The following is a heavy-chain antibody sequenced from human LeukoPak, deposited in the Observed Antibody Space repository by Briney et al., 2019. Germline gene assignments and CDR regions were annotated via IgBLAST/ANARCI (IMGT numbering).Heavy chain of an antibody. CDR2: IYTSGST. V-gene: IGHV4-4*07. CDR1: GGSISSYY. CDR3: ARDMNHCSSTSCYAAGEWFDP. J-gene: IGHJ5*02. Sequence: PSETLSLTCTVSGGSISSYYWSWIRQPAGKGLEWIGRIYTSGSTNYNPSPKSRVTMSVDTSKNQFSLKLSSVTAADTAVYYCARDMNHCSSTSCYAAGEWFDPWGQGTLVTVSS. D-gene: IGHD2-2*01.